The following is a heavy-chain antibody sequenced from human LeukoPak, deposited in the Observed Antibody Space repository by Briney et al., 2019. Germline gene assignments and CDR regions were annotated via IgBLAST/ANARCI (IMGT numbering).Heavy chain of an antibody. Sequence: GGSLRLSCAASGFTFSSYAMSWVRQAPGKGLEWVSAISGSGGSTYYADSVKGRFTISRDNSKNTLYLQMNSLRAEDTAVYYCARIRFGELFPLDYWGQGTLVTVSS. J-gene: IGHJ4*02. D-gene: IGHD3-10*01. CDR2: ISGSGGST. V-gene: IGHV3-23*01. CDR1: GFTFSSYA. CDR3: ARIRFGELFPLDY.